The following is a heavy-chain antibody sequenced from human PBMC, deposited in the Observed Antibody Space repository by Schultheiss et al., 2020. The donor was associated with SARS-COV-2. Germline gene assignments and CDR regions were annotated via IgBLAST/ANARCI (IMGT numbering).Heavy chain of an antibody. D-gene: IGHD4-11*01. J-gene: IGHJ4*02. V-gene: IGHV3-33*01. CDR3: ARVAVTTFHTLDY. CDR2: IWYDGSNK. Sequence: GGSLRLSCAASGFTFSSYGMHWVRQAPGKGLEWVAVIWYDGSNKYYADSVKGRFTISRDNSKNTLYLQMNSLRAEDTAVYYCARVAVTTFHTLDYWGQGTLVTVSS. CDR1: GFTFSSYG.